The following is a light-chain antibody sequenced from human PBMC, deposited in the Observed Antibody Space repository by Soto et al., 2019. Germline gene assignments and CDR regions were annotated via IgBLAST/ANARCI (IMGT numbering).Light chain of an antibody. J-gene: IGKJ4*01. CDR2: GAS. Sequence: DIQMTQSPSSLSASVGDRVTITCRASQSISTYLNWYQQKLGKAPKLLISGASSLQGGVPSRFSGSGSGTDFTLTISSLQPEDFATYYCQHYNSHLLTFGGGTKVEIK. CDR1: QSISTY. V-gene: IGKV1-39*01. CDR3: QHYNSHLLT.